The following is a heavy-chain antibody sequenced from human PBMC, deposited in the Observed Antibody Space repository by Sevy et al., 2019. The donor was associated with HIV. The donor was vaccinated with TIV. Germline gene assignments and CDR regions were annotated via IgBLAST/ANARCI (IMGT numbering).Heavy chain of an antibody. V-gene: IGHV3-30*02. D-gene: IGHD2-2*01. Sequence: GGSLRLSCAASGFTLSSYGMHWVRQAPGKGLEWVAFIRYDGSNKYYTDSVKGRFTISRDNSKNTQYLQMNSLRAEDTAVYYCAKDGYCSSTSCVNWFDPWGQGTLVTVSS. CDR2: IRYDGSNK. CDR1: GFTLSSYG. CDR3: AKDGYCSSTSCVNWFDP. J-gene: IGHJ5*02.